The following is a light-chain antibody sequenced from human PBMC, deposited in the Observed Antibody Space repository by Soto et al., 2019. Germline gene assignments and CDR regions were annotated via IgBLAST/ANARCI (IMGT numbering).Light chain of an antibody. CDR2: EVS. CDR3: CSYVHTTTWV. J-gene: IGLJ3*02. Sequence: QSALIQPASVSGSPGQSITISCTGTSSDVGSYNLVSWYQQHPGKAPKLMIYEVSKRPSGVSNRFSGSKSDNTASLTISGLQAEDEADYYCCSYVHTTTWVFGGGTKLTVL. V-gene: IGLV2-23*02. CDR1: SSDVGSYNL.